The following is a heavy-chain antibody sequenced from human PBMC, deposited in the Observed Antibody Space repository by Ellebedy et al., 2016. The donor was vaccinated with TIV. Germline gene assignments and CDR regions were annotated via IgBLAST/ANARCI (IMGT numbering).Heavy chain of an antibody. D-gene: IGHD6-19*01. V-gene: IGHV3-30-3*01. Sequence: PGGSLRLSCAASGFTFNSYAMHWVRQAPGKGLEWVAVISYDSSSKYYADSVKGQFTISRDNSMTTLYLEMNSLRAEDTAVYYCARDLDKSSGWYGGAAYWGQGTQVTVSS. CDR2: ISYDSSSK. CDR1: GFTFNSYA. J-gene: IGHJ4*02. CDR3: ARDLDKSSGWYGGAAY.